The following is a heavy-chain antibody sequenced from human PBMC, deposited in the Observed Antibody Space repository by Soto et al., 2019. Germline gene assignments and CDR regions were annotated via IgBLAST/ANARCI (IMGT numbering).Heavy chain of an antibody. J-gene: IGHJ4*02. CDR1: GYSFTKFW. V-gene: IGHV5-51*03. Sequence: EVQQVQSGAEVKKPGESLKISCKASGYSFTKFWVGWVRQMPGKGLEWMGIIYPDDSDTRYSPSFQGQVNISADKSVNTAYLHWSSLKASDSAMYYCARRDVSTGYVYFDSWGQGTLVTVST. CDR3: ARRDVSTGYVYFDS. CDR2: IYPDDSDT. D-gene: IGHD3-9*01.